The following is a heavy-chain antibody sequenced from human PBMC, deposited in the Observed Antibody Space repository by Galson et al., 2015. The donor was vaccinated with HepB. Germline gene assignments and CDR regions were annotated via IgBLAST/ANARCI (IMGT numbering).Heavy chain of an antibody. CDR3: ATGRYSTSPPDN. J-gene: IGHJ4*02. D-gene: IGHD6-6*01. Sequence: SVKVSCKASGYTFTKFGIRWVRQAPGQGLEWMAWISGYNGNTNYAQKFQGRVTMTTDTSTSTAYMELRSLTSDDTAVYYCATGRYSTSPPDNWGQGTLVTVSS. V-gene: IGHV1-18*01. CDR2: ISGYNGNT. CDR1: GYTFTKFG.